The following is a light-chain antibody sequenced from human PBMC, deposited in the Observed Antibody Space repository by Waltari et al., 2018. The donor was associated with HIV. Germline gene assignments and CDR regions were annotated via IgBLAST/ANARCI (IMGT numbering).Light chain of an antibody. CDR1: TSDLQLSAS. Sequence: QSALTQPASISGSPGQSVTISCPGTTSDLQLSASVSWYQQPPAKAPKLIIYELSDRPSGISNRFSGSKSGNTASLTISGLQAEDEADYYCSSYTIRNTLIFGGGTKLTVL. CDR3: SSYTIRNTLI. CDR2: ELS. V-gene: IGLV2-14*01. J-gene: IGLJ2*01.